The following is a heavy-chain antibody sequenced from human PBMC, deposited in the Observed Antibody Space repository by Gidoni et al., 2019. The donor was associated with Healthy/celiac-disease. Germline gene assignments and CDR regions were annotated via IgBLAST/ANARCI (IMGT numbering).Heavy chain of an antibody. CDR1: GYTFTGYY. CDR3: ARDWEIMTTVVRVPQDY. J-gene: IGHJ4*02. Sequence: QVQLVQSGAEVKKPGASVKVSCKASGYTFTGYYMHWVRQAPGQGLEWMGWINPNRGGTNYAQKFQGRVTMTRDTSISTAYMELSRLRSDDTAVYYCARDWEIMTTVVRVPQDYWGQGTLVTVSS. D-gene: IGHD4-17*01. CDR2: INPNRGGT. V-gene: IGHV1-2*02.